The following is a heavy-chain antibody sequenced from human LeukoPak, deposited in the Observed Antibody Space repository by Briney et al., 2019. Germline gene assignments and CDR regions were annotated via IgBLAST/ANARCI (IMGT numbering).Heavy chain of an antibody. CDR3: ARSRQLWLRYFDY. CDR1: GGSISSYY. CDR2: INHSGST. V-gene: IGHV4-34*01. J-gene: IGHJ4*02. D-gene: IGHD5-18*01. Sequence: PSETLSLTCTVSGGSISSYYWSWIRQPPGKGLERIGEINHSGSTNYNPSLKSRVTISVDTSKNQFSLKLSSVTAADTAVYYCARSRQLWLRYFDYWGQGTLVTVSS.